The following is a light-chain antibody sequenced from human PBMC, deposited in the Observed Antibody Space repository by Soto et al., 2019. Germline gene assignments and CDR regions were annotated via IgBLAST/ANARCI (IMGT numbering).Light chain of an antibody. CDR1: QSISSW. CDR2: DAS. J-gene: IGKJ1*01. CDR3: QQYNSFPWT. Sequence: DIQMTQSPPTLSASVGDRVTITCRASQSISSWLAWYQQKPGKAPKLLICDASSLESGVPSRFSGSGSGTEFTLTITSLQPDDFATYYCQQYNSFPWTFGQGTKVEIK. V-gene: IGKV1-5*01.